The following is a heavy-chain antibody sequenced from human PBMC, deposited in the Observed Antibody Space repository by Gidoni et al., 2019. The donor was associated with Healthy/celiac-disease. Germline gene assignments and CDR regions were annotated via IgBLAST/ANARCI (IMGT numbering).Heavy chain of an antibody. V-gene: IGHV1-2*02. Sequence: QVQLVQSGAEVKKPGASVQVSCKASGSTFTGYYMHWVRQAPGQGLEWMGWINPNSGGTNYAQKFQGRVTMTRDTSISTAYMELSRLRSDDTAVYYCARRVGSSSWYSGYNWFDPWGQETLVTVSS. CDR1: GSTFTGYY. D-gene: IGHD6-13*01. CDR2: INPNSGGT. J-gene: IGHJ5*02. CDR3: ARRVGSSSWYSGYNWFDP.